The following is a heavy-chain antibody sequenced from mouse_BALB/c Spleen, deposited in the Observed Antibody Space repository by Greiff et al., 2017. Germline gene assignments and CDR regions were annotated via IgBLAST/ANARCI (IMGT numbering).Heavy chain of an antibody. CDR1: GFSLTSYG. V-gene: IGHV2-9*02. J-gene: IGHJ1*01. Sequence: VKLMESGPGLVAPSQSLSITCTVSGFSLTSYGVHWVRQPPGKGLEWLGVIWAGGSTNYNSALMSRLSISKDNSKSQVFLKMNSLQTDDTAMYYCARGGYGNYVDWYFDVWGAGTTVTVSS. CDR3: ARGGYGNYVDWYFDV. CDR2: IWAGGST. D-gene: IGHD2-10*02.